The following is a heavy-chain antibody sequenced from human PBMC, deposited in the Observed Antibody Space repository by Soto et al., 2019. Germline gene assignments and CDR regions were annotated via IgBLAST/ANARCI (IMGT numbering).Heavy chain of an antibody. Sequence: GASVKVSCKASGYTFSNYAMSWVRQAPGQGLEWMGWITAHNGNTKYAQKFQARVTMTTDTSTSTASMELGSLTSDDTAVYYCARDAPYDDFWSGVMELYYYGMDVWGQGTTVTVSS. V-gene: IGHV1-18*01. J-gene: IGHJ6*02. D-gene: IGHD3-3*01. CDR1: GYTFSNYA. CDR3: ARDAPYDDFWSGVMELYYYGMDV. CDR2: ITAHNGNT.